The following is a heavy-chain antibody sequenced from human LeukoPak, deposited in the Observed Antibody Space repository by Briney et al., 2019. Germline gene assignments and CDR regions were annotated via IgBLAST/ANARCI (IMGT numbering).Heavy chain of an antibody. Sequence: PSQTLSLTCTVSGGSISSGGYYWSWIRQHPGKGLEWIGYIHYSGSTYYSPSLKSRVTISVDTSKNQFSLKLSSVTAADTAVYYCAAGISNVKYYLDYWGQGTLVTVSS. CDR3: AAGISNVKYYLDY. CDR2: IHYSGST. V-gene: IGHV4-31*03. J-gene: IGHJ4*02. CDR1: GGSISSGGYY. D-gene: IGHD2-15*01.